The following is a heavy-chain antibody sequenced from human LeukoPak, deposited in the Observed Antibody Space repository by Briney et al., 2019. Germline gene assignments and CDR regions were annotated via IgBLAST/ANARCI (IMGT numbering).Heavy chain of an antibody. V-gene: IGHV3-74*01. CDR3: ARGGYSGFY. CDR2: ISTDGSST. Sequence: GGSLRLSCGASGFTFSSYWMHWVRQAPGKGLVWVSRISTDGSSTTYADSVKGRFTISRDNAKDTLYLQMNSLRAEDTAVYYCARGGYSGFYWGQGTLVTVSS. J-gene: IGHJ4*02. CDR1: GFTFSSYW. D-gene: IGHD5-12*01.